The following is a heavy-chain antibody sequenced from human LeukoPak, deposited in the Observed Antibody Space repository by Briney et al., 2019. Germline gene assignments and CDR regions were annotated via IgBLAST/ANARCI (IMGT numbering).Heavy chain of an antibody. J-gene: IGHJ4*02. V-gene: IGHV4-61*02. D-gene: IGHD1-14*01. CDR2: IYTSGST. CDR1: GGSISSGSYY. Sequence: SQTLSLTCTVSGGSISSGSYYWSWIRQPAGKGLEWIGRIYTSGSTNYNPSLKSRVTISVDTSKNQFSLKLSSVTAADTAVYYCAREPGRNFDYWGQGTLVTASS. CDR3: AREPGRNFDY.